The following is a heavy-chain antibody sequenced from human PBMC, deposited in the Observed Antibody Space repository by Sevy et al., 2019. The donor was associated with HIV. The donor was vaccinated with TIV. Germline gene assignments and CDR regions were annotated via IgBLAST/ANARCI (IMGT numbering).Heavy chain of an antibody. CDR2: VSSDGTTR. Sequence: GGSLRLSCAASGFTFSSFGMHWVRQAPGKGLEWVATVSSDGTTRSYVDSIKGRFSLSRDNSKNTLYLQMNNLTPEDTAVYYCAKEGYYYDSRSSDWFDPWGPGALVTVS. J-gene: IGHJ5*02. D-gene: IGHD3-22*01. CDR1: GFTFSSFG. V-gene: IGHV3-30*18. CDR3: AKEGYYYDSRSSDWFDP.